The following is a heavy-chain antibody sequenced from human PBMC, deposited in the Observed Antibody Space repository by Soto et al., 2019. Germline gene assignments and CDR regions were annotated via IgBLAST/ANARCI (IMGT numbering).Heavy chain of an antibody. J-gene: IGHJ2*01. Sequence: EVQLLDSGGGLVQRGGSLRLSCAASGFTFSGYALPWVRQAPGKGLEWVSAISGGVDATFYADSVKGRFTISRDNSKNTLYLQMNTLRAEDTAVYYCARKVSGSTGRPDLWYFDLWGRGTLVTVSS. CDR1: GFTFSGYA. V-gene: IGHV3-23*01. CDR2: ISGGVDAT. D-gene: IGHD3-10*01. CDR3: ARKVSGSTGRPDLWYFDL.